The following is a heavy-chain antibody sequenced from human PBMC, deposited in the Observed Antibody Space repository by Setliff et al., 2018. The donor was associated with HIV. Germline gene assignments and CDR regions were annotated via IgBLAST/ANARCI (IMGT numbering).Heavy chain of an antibody. CDR1: GGPMNTGGYY. J-gene: IGHJ5*02. V-gene: IGHV4-31*03. D-gene: IGHD2-21*01. Sequence: SETLSLTCTVSGGPMNTGGYYWSWIRHHPGKGLEWVGDIFYSGSTYYNPSLESRLTISIDTSKNQFFLKLRSVTAADTAVYYCARGVYCGASCYQGTDHWGQGTLVTVSS. CDR2: IFYSGST. CDR3: ARGVYCGASCYQGTDH.